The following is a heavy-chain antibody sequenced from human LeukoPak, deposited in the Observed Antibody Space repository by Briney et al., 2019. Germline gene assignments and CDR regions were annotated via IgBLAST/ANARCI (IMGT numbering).Heavy chain of an antibody. D-gene: IGHD6-13*01. CDR3: ARERVAAAGGGFDP. CDR2: ISSSSYI. J-gene: IGHJ5*02. Sequence: PGGSLRLSCAASGFTFSSYSMNWVRQAPGKGLEWVSSISSSSYIYYADSVKGRFTISRDNAKNSLYLQMNSLRAEDTAVYYCARERVAAAGGGFDPWGQGTLVTVSS. CDR1: GFTFSSYS. V-gene: IGHV3-21*01.